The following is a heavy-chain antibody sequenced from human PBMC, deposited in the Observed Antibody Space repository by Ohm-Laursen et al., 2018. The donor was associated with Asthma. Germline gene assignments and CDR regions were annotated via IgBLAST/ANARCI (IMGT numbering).Heavy chain of an antibody. J-gene: IGHJ4*02. V-gene: IGHV2-5*08. CDR2: IYWDDDK. D-gene: IGHD6-19*01. CDR1: GFSLSTRGMC. CDR3: AHTSSSGWKN. Sequence: TQTLTLTCTFSGFSLSTRGMCVSWIRQPPGKALEWLALIYWDDDKRYSPSLKSRLTITKDTSKNQVVLTMTNMDPVDTATYYCAHTSSSGWKNWGQGTLVTVSS.